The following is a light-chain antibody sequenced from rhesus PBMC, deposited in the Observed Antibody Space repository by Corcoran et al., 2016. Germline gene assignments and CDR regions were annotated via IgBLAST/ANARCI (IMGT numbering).Light chain of an antibody. CDR3: LQDYSTPWT. CDR1: QGINRE. V-gene: IGKV1-94*01. J-gene: IGKJ1*01. CDR2: GAS. Sequence: DIQMTQSPSSLSASVGGRVTVTCRASQGINRELSWYQQKPGKAPTLLSYGASSLQTGVSSRFSGSGSGTDYTLTITSLQPEDVATYYCLQDYSTPWTFGQGTKVEIK.